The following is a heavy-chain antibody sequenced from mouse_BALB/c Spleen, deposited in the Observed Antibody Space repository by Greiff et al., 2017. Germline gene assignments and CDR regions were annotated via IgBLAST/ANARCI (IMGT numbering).Heavy chain of an antibody. J-gene: IGHJ3*01. CDR1: GFNINDTY. CDR3: ARQSTMITTFAY. V-gene: IGHV14-3*02. Sequence: VQLQQPGAELVKPGASVKLSCTASGFNINDTYMHWVKQRPEQGLEWIGRIDPANGNTKYDPKFQGKATITADTSSNTAYLQLSSLTSEDTAVYYCARQSTMITTFAYWGQGTLVTVSA. D-gene: IGHD2-4*01. CDR2: IDPANGNT.